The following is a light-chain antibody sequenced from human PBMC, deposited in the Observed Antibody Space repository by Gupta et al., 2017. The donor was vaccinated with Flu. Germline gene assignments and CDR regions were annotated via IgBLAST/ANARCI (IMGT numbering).Light chain of an antibody. CDR3: QQYGDSVYT. V-gene: IGKV3-20*01. Sequence: LSCRASQSLSGKSLAWYQHKPGQAPRLLIYGASTKTPGVPDRVSGSGSATDFTRTIDRLESDYSAVYYCQQYGDSVYTFGQGTKLEIK. J-gene: IGKJ2*01. CDR2: GAS. CDR1: QSLSGKS.